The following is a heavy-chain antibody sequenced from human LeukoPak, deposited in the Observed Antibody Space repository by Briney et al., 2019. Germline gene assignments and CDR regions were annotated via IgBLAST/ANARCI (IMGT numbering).Heavy chain of an antibody. Sequence: PGGSLRLSCAASGFTFSNYAMTWVRQAPGKGLQRVSSITGSGGSTYCADSVKGRFTISRDNSKNTVYLQMNSLRVDDTAVYYCAKEGQFSVTPNAWGQGALVTVSS. D-gene: IGHD2-21*02. CDR3: AKEGQFSVTPNA. CDR1: GFTFSNYA. CDR2: ITGSGGST. V-gene: IGHV3-23*01. J-gene: IGHJ5*02.